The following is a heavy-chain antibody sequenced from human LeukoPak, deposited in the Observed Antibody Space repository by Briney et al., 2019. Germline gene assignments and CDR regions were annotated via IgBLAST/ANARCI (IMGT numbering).Heavy chain of an antibody. J-gene: IGHJ4*02. Sequence: SETLSLTCTVSGYSISSGYYWSWIRQPPGKGLEWIGEINHSGSTNYNPSLKSRVTISVDTSKNQFSLKLSSVTAADTAVYYCARVMDYHDGTGYPPPAAADYWGQGTLVTVSS. CDR3: ARVMDYHDGTGYPPPAAADY. D-gene: IGHD3-22*01. CDR1: GYSISSGYY. V-gene: IGHV4-38-2*02. CDR2: INHSGST.